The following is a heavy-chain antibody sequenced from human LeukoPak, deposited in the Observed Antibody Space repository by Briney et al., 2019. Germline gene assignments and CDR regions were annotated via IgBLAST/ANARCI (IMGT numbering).Heavy chain of an antibody. CDR3: SRLTHSYYADTAGYYPYYYMDV. CDR1: GDSISSSDYY. D-gene: IGHD3-22*01. Sequence: SETLSLTCTVSGDSISSSDYYWGWIRQSPGKVLEWIGRISYSGKTFYNPSLKSRVTMSVDTSKNLFSLRLNSVTAADTAVYYCSRLTHSYYADTAGYYPYYYMDVWGEGATVTVSS. J-gene: IGHJ6*03. CDR2: ISYSGKT. V-gene: IGHV4-39*02.